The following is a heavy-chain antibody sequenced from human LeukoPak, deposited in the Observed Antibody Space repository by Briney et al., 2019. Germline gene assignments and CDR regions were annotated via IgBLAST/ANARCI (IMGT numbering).Heavy chain of an antibody. D-gene: IGHD6-13*01. V-gene: IGHV3-30-3*01. Sequence: GGSLRLSCAASGFTFSSYAMHWVRQAPGKGLEWVGIISNDENNKYYADSVKGRFTISRDTSKNTLYLQMNGLRAEDTAVYYCAKGASPGIAAAGAGFLFDYWGQGTLVTVSS. CDR2: ISNDENNK. CDR3: AKGASPGIAAAGAGFLFDY. J-gene: IGHJ4*02. CDR1: GFTFSSYA.